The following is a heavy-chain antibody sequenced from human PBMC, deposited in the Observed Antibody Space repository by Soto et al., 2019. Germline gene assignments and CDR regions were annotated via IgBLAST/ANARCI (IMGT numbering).Heavy chain of an antibody. Sequence: QVQLQESGPGLVKPSQTLSLTCTVSGGSISSGGYYWSWIRQHPGKGLEWIGYIYYSGSTYYNPSLKSRVTISVDTSKTQVSLKLRSVTAADTAVYYCAREEGGGYDHRWFDPWGQGTLVTVSS. J-gene: IGHJ5*02. CDR2: IYYSGST. CDR3: AREEGGGYDHRWFDP. CDR1: GGSISSGGYY. D-gene: IGHD5-12*01. V-gene: IGHV4-31*03.